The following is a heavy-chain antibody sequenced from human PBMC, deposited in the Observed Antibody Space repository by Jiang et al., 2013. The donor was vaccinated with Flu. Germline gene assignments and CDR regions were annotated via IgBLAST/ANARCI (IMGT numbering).Heavy chain of an antibody. V-gene: IGHV5-51*01. CDR2: IYPGDSDT. D-gene: IGHD5-24*01. J-gene: IGHJ4*02. CDR3: ARHTVEMATIIDY. Sequence: IGWVRQMPGKGLEWMGIIYPGDSDTRYSPSFQGQVTISADKSISTAYLQWSSLKASDTAMYYCARHTVEMATIIDYWGQGTLVDRLL.